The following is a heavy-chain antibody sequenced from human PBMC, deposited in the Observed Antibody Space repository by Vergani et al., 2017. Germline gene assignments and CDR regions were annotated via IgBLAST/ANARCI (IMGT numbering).Heavy chain of an antibody. CDR1: GGSISSYY. D-gene: IGHD3-10*01. CDR3: ARDRIALGEDAFDI. Sequence: QVQLQESGPGLVKPSETLSLTCTVSGGSISSYYWSWIRQPAGKGLEWIGRVYTCGSTNYNPTLKRRVTMSVDTSKSQFSLKLTSVTAADTAVYYCARDRIALGEDAFDIWGQGTMVTVSS. V-gene: IGHV4-4*07. J-gene: IGHJ3*02. CDR2: VYTCGST.